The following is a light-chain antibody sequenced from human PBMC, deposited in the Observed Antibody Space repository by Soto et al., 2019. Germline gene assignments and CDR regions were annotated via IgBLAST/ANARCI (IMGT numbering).Light chain of an antibody. CDR2: DAS. V-gene: IGKV3-11*01. J-gene: IGKJ5*01. Sequence: EIVLTQSPATLSLSPGERATLSCRASQSVTSYLAWYQQKPGQAPRLLIHDASDRATGIPARFSGSGSGTDFTLTISSLEPEDFAVYYCQQRRKWPITFGQGTRVEIK. CDR1: QSVTSY. CDR3: QQRRKWPIT.